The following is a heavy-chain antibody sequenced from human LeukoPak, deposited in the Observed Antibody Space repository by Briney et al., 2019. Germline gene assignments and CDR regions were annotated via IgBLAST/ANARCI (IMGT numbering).Heavy chain of an antibody. CDR1: GFTFSMYV. Sequence: GGSLRLSCAASGFTFSMYVMSWVRQAPGKGLEWVSGIDGSGGSTDYADSVKGRFTISRDNSKNTLYLQMNSLRAEDTAVYYCARGSGWYRVNAFDIWGQGTMVTVSS. CDR2: IDGSGGST. J-gene: IGHJ3*02. CDR3: ARGSGWYRVNAFDI. D-gene: IGHD6-19*01. V-gene: IGHV3-23*01.